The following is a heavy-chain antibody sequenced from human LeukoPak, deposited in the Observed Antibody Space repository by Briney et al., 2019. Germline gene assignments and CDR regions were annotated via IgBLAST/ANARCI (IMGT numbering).Heavy chain of an antibody. CDR2: ISSSSSYL. V-gene: IGHV3-21*01. J-gene: IGHJ3*02. CDR3: ASAAYGADAFDI. CDR1: GFTFSSYS. D-gene: IGHD4-17*01. Sequence: GGSLRLSCAASGFTFSSYSMNWVRQAPGKGLEWVSSISSSSSYLYYADSVKGRFTISRDNAKNSLYLQMNSLRAEDTAVYYCASAAYGADAFDIWGQGTMVTVSS.